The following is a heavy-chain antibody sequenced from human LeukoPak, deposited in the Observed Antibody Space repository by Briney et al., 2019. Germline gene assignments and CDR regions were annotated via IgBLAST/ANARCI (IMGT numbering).Heavy chain of an antibody. CDR3: ARGAATFDP. V-gene: IGHV4-39*07. Sequence: KPSETLSLTCNVSGASISTGTSYWGWIRQPPGRGLEWIGSIYHSGYTYYNPSLKSRVTISVDTSKNQFSLKLSSVTAADTAVYYCARGAATFDPWGQGTLVTVSS. J-gene: IGHJ5*02. D-gene: IGHD1-26*01. CDR2: IYHSGYT. CDR1: GASISTGTSY.